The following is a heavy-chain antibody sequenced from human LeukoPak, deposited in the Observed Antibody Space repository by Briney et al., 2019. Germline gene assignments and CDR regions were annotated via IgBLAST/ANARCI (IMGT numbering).Heavy chain of an antibody. CDR1: EFSVSSNY. V-gene: IGHV3-66*01. CDR3: ARDKGTSYLSSFDY. J-gene: IGHJ4*02. CDR2: IYSGGST. D-gene: IGHD6-6*01. Sequence: GGSLRLSCAASEFSVSSNYMTWVRQAPGKGLEWVSLIYSGGSTYYADSVKGRFTISRDNSKNTLYLQMNSLRAEDTAVYYCARDKGTSYLSSFDYWGQGTLVTVSS.